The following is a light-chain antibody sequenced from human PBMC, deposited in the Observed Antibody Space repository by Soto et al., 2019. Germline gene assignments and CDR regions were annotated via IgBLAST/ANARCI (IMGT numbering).Light chain of an antibody. J-gene: IGKJ1*01. CDR1: QDISNF. V-gene: IGKV1-27*01. CDR3: QKYNRAPWT. CDR2: AAS. Sequence: DIQMTQSPSSPSASVGDRVTITCRASQDISNFLAWYQQKPGKVPKLLIYAASTLQSGVPSRFSGSGSGTDFTLTISSLQPDDAATYYCQKYNRAPWTFGQGTKVEIK.